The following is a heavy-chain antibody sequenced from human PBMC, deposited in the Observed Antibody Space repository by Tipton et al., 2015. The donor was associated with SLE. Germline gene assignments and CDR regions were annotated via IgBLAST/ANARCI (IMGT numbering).Heavy chain of an antibody. Sequence: TLSLTCAVSGGSIGSGGYSWNWIRQPPGKGLEWIGYVYHSGSAYYNPSLKSRVTISVDRSRNQFSLILTSVTAADTAVYYCASGLGRYFDLWGRGTLVTVSS. CDR2: VYHSGSA. D-gene: IGHD7-27*01. J-gene: IGHJ2*01. CDR3: ASGLGRYFDL. CDR1: GGSIGSGGYS. V-gene: IGHV4-30-2*01.